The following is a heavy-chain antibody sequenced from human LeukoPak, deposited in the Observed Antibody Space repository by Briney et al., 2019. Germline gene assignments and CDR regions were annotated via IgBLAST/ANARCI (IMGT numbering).Heavy chain of an antibody. CDR1: GYTFTSYF. CDR2: INPSGRTT. J-gene: IGHJ4*02. V-gene: IGHV1-46*01. CDR3: ARGESSTKFGY. D-gene: IGHD6-13*01. Sequence: ASVKVSCKASGYTFTSYFIHWVRQAPGQGLEWMGIINPSGRTTSYAQKFQGRVTMTRDTSTSTVYMELSSLRSEDTAVYYCARGESSTKFGYWGQGTLVIVFS.